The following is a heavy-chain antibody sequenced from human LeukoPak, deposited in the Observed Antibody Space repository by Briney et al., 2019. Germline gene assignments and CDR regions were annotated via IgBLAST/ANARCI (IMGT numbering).Heavy chain of an antibody. CDR2: IYTSGST. Sequence: PETLSLTCTVSRDSTSSYNGSWIRHPAQERLGWICHIYTSGSTNYNPSLKSRVTMSVDTSKNQFTLKLSSVTAADTAVYYCATLAAAGTPGVKPLDYWGQGTLVTVSS. CDR1: RDSTSSYN. V-gene: IGHV4-4*07. J-gene: IGHJ4*02. CDR3: ATLAAAGTPGVKPLDY. D-gene: IGHD6-13*01.